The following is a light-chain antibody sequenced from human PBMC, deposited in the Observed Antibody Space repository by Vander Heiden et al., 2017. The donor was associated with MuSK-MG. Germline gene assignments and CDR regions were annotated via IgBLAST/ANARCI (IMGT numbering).Light chain of an antibody. Sequence: DIQMTQSPSTLSASVGDRVTITCRASQSISSWLAWYQQKPGKAPKLLIYKASSLESGVPSRFSGSGSGTEFTLTISSLQPDDFATYYCQQDKSPCSFGQGTKLEIK. CDR2: KAS. CDR1: QSISSW. V-gene: IGKV1-5*03. CDR3: QQDKSPCS. J-gene: IGKJ2*04.